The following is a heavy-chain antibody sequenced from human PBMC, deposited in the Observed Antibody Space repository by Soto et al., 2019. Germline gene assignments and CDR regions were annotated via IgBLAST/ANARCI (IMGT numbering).Heavy chain of an antibody. CDR2: IYHSGSI. Sequence: QVQLQESGPGLVKPSGTLSLTCAVSGGCISSSNWWSWVRQPPGKGLEWIGEIYHSGSINYNPSLNNRLTISVDKSKNQFSLKLTSVTAADTAVYYCAKGHEGIDTDGDYIDYFDYWGQGTLVTVSS. CDR1: GGCISSSNW. CDR3: AKGHEGIDTDGDYIDYFDY. J-gene: IGHJ4*02. V-gene: IGHV4-4*02. D-gene: IGHD4-17*01.